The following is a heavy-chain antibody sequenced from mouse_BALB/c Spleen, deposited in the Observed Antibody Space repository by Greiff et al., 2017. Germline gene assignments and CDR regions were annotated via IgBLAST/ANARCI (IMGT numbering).Heavy chain of an antibody. J-gene: IGHJ2*01. Sequence: DVMLVESGGGLVKPGGSLKLSCAASGFTFSDYYMYWVRQTPEKRLEWVATISDGGSYTYYPDSVKGRFTISRDNAKNNLYLQMSSLKSEDTAMYYCARGDYFDYWGQGTTLTVSS. CDR1: GFTFSDYY. CDR3: ARGDYFDY. CDR2: ISDGGSYT. V-gene: IGHV5-4*02.